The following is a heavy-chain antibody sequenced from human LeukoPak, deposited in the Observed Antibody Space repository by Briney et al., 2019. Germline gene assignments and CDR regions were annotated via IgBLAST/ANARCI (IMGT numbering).Heavy chain of an antibody. CDR2: IYTSGST. CDR3: ARHDGSSWYYAFDV. Sequence: PSETLSLTCTVSGGSISSYYWSWFRQPAGKGLEWIGRIYTSGSTNYNPSLKSRVTISLDTSKNQFSLKLSSVTAADTAVYYCARHDGSSWYYAFDVWGQGTMVTVSS. CDR1: GGSISSYY. J-gene: IGHJ3*01. D-gene: IGHD6-13*01. V-gene: IGHV4-4*07.